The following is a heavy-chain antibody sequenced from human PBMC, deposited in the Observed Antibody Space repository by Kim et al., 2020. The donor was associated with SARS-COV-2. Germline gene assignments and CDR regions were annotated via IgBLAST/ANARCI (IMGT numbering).Heavy chain of an antibody. V-gene: IGHV6-1*01. J-gene: IGHJ3*02. Sequence: VSEKSRITINPDTSKNQFSLQLNSVTPGDTAVYYCARVDVVVSDFDAFDIWGQGTMVTVSS. CDR3: ARVDVVVSDFDAFDI. D-gene: IGHD2-21*02.